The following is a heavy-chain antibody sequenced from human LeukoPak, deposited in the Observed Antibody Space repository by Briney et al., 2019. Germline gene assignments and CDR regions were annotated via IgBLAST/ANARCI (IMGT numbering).Heavy chain of an antibody. D-gene: IGHD3-9*01. J-gene: IGHJ4*02. CDR2: INPSGGST. V-gene: IGHV1-46*01. Sequence: ASVKVSCKASGYTFTSYYMHWVRQAPGQGLEWMRIINPSGGSTSYAQKFQGRVTMTRDTSTSTVYMELSSLRSEDTAVYYCARDGGGYDILTGYSRRPKYYFDYWGQGTLVTVSS. CDR3: ARDGGGYDILTGYSRRPKYYFDY. CDR1: GYTFTSYY.